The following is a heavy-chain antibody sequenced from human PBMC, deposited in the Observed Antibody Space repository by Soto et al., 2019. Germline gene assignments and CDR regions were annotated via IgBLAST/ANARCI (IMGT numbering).Heavy chain of an antibody. CDR2: IYPGDSDT. D-gene: IGHD6-6*01. Sequence: PGESLKISCKGSGYSFTSYWIGWVRQMPGKGLEWMGIIYPGDSDTRYSPSFQGQVTISADKSISTAYLQWSTLKASDTAMYYCARHYGPARSPSNWFDPWGQGILVTVSS. CDR1: GYSFTSYW. V-gene: IGHV5-51*01. J-gene: IGHJ5*02. CDR3: ARHYGPARSPSNWFDP.